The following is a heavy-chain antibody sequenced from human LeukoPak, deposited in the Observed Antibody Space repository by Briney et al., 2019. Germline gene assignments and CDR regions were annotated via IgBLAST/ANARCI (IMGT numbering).Heavy chain of an antibody. Sequence: GGSLRLSCAASGFTFSDYAMGWVRQAPGKGLGWVSGVCASGRTPYYPGFVKGRFTISRDNSKNTLYLQMNTLRADDTAVYYCAKGLLDRTYPLTEFRGFDVWGLGTIVTVSS. CDR3: AKGLLDRTYPLTEFRGFDV. D-gene: IGHD1-14*01. J-gene: IGHJ3*01. V-gene: IGHV3-23*01. CDR1: GFTFSDYA. CDR2: VCASGRTP.